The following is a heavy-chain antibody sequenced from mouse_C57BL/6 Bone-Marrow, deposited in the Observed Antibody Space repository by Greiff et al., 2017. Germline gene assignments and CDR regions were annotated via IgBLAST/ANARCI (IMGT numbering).Heavy chain of an antibody. Sequence: EVKLLESGGGLVQPGGSMKLSCAASGFTFSDAWMDWVRQSPEKGLEWVAEIRNKANNHATYYAVYVKGRLTISRDDSTRRFYMQMTSLRAEDTGIYYCTSFPHWDGYWGPGTTLTVSS. J-gene: IGHJ2*01. D-gene: IGHD4-1*01. CDR1: GFTFSDAW. CDR2: IRNKANNHAT. CDR3: TSFPHWDGY. V-gene: IGHV6-6*01.